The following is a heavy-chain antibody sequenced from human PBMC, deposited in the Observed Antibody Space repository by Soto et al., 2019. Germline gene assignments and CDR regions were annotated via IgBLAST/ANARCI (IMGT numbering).Heavy chain of an antibody. D-gene: IGHD3-9*01. CDR2: IRSKLFGGTA. Sequence: GGSLRLSCTASGFTFGDYAMSWFRQAPGKGLEWVGFIRSKLFGGTAEYAASVKGRFTISRDDSKSIAYLQMNSLKTEDTAVYYCTRDGHDWSNWLDPWGQGTLVTVYS. J-gene: IGHJ5*02. CDR1: GFTFGDYA. V-gene: IGHV3-49*03. CDR3: TRDGHDWSNWLDP.